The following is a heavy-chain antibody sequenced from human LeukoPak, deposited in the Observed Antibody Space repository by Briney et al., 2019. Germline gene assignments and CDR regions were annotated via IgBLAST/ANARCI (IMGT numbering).Heavy chain of an antibody. CDR1: RFTFISYA. CDR2: IFGSGGSA. V-gene: IGHV3-23*01. J-gene: IGHJ4*02. CDR3: GKTTTGYSSGRNPAWPVDY. D-gene: IGHD6-19*01. Sequence: GGALRHSCTASRFTFISYAMYWVRQAPGKGLEWVSGIFGSGGSAQYADSVKGRFTISRDNSQNTVYLQMNSLRAEDTAVYYCGKTTTGYSSGRNPAWPVDYWGQGTLVTVSS.